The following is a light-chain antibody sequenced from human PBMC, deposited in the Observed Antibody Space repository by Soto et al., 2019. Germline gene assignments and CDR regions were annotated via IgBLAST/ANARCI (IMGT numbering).Light chain of an antibody. CDR3: QSYDSSLSGYV. CDR2: GNS. CDR1: SSNIGALYD. V-gene: IGLV1-40*01. J-gene: IGLJ1*01. Sequence: QSVLTQPPSVSGAPGQRVTISCIGNSSNIGALYDVHWYQQLPGIAPKFLIYGNSNRPSGVPDRFSGSKSGTLASLAITGLQAEDEADYYCQSYDSSLSGYVFGTGTKVTVL.